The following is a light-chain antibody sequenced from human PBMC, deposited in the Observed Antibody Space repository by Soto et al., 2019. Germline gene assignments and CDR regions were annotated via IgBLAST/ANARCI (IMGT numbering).Light chain of an antibody. V-gene: IGLV2-14*01. CDR1: SSDIGAYDY. CDR3: SSYTSSSTPYV. Sequence: QSALTQPASVSGSPGQSITISCTGSSSDIGAYDYVSRYQQRPVKAPKLMIFDVTNRPSGVSDRFSGSKSGNTASLTISGLQTEDEADYYCSSYTSSSTPYVFGTGTKVTVL. J-gene: IGLJ1*01. CDR2: DVT.